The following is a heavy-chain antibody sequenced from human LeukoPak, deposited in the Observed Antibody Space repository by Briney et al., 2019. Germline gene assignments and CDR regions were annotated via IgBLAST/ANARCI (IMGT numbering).Heavy chain of an antibody. V-gene: IGHV6-1*01. J-gene: IGHJ6*02. D-gene: IGHD1-14*01. CDR1: GDSVSSNSAA. CDR2: TYYRSEWYN. Sequence: QTLSLTCAIPGDSVSSNSAAWNCIRQSPSRGLEWQGRTYYRSEWYNHYAVSVERRATINTETSQYKCYRQLNSLTTADTTAYYCARETEPYGMDVWGQGTTVTVSS. CDR3: ARETEPYGMDV.